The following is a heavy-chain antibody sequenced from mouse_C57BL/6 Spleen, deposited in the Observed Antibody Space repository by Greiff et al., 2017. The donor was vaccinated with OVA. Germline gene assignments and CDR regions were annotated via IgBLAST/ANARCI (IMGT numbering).Heavy chain of an antibody. V-gene: IGHV1-9*01. Sequence: VQLQQSGAELMKPGASVKLSCKATGYTFTGYWIEWVKQRPGPGLEWIGEILPGSGSTNYNEKFKGKATFSADTSSNTADMKLSSLTTEDSSIYYCAISYYGSLYAMDYWGQGTSVTVSS. CDR2: ILPGSGST. CDR3: AISYYGSLYAMDY. D-gene: IGHD1-1*01. J-gene: IGHJ4*01. CDR1: GYTFTGYW.